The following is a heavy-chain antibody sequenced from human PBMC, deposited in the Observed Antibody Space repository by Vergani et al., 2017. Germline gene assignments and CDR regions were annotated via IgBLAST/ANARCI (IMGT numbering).Heavy chain of an antibody. J-gene: IGHJ3*02. Sequence: QVQLQQWGAGLLKPSETLSLTCAVYGGSFSGYYWSWIRQPPGKGLEWIGEINHSGSTNYNPSLKSRVTISVDTSKNQFSLKLSSVTAADTAVYYCASRYYYDSSGYSDAFDIWGQGTMVTVSS. CDR3: ASRYYYDSSGYSDAFDI. CDR2: INHSGST. V-gene: IGHV4-34*01. D-gene: IGHD3-22*01. CDR1: GGSFSGYY.